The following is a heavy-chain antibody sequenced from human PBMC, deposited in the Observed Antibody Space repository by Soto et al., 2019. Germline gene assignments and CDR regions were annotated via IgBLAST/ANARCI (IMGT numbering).Heavy chain of an antibody. D-gene: IGHD2-15*01. CDR1: GYSFTSYW. V-gene: IGHV5-10-1*01. CDR2: IDPSDSYT. Sequence: GQSLKLSCTGSGYSFTSYWISWVRQMPGKGLEWMGRIDPSDSYTNYSPSFQGHVTISADKSISTAYLQWSSLKASDTAMYYCARLDIRWPTNGMDVWGQGTTVTVSS. J-gene: IGHJ6*02. CDR3: ARLDIRWPTNGMDV.